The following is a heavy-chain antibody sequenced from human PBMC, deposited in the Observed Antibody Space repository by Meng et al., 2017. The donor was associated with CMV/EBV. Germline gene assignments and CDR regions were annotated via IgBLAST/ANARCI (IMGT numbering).Heavy chain of an antibody. CDR2: INHSGST. D-gene: IGHD2-15*01. CDR1: GGSFSGYY. V-gene: IGHV4-34*01. CDR3: ARIVVVVAALRHYYYYGMDV. J-gene: IGHJ6*04. Sequence: GSLRLSCAVYGGSFSGYYWSWIRQPPGKGLEWIGEINHSGSTNYNPSLKSRVTISVDTSKNQFSLKLSSVTAADTAVYYCARIVVVVAALRHYYYYGMDVGGKGTTVTVSS.